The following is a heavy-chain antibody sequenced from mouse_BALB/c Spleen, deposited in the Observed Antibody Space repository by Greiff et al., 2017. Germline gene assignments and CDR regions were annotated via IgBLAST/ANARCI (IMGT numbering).Heavy chain of an antibody. CDR3: ARFDYYYAMDY. D-gene: IGHD2-4*01. Sequence: DVKLVESGGGLVQPGGSRKLSCAASGFTFSSFGMHWVRQAPEKGLEWVAYISSGSSTIYYADTVKGRFTISRDNPKNTLFLQMTSLRSEDTAMYYCARFDYYYAMDYWGQGTSVTVSS. J-gene: IGHJ4*01. CDR1: GFTFSSFG. CDR2: ISSGSSTI. V-gene: IGHV5-17*02.